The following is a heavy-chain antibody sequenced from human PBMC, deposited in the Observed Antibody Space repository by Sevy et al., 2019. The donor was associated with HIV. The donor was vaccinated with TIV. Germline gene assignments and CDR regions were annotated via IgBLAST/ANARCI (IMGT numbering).Heavy chain of an antibody. D-gene: IGHD4-17*01. Sequence: GGSLRLSCAASGFTFSSYGMHWVRQAPGKGLEWVAFIRNDGSNKYYADSVKGRFTISRDNSKNTLYLQMNSLRAEDTAVYYCAKTSPAYGDYENFDAFDIWGQGTMVTVSS. V-gene: IGHV3-30*02. J-gene: IGHJ3*02. CDR1: GFTFSSYG. CDR2: IRNDGSNK. CDR3: AKTSPAYGDYENFDAFDI.